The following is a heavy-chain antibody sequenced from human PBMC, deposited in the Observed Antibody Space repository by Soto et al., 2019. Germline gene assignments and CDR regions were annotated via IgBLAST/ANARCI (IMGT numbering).Heavy chain of an antibody. Sequence: GGSLRLSCAAAGFDFEDFAMHWVRQAPGKGLEWVSLINSDGTDSYYMDSVRGRFTISRDNGKNSLYLQMDRLRPEDTAFYFCAKALYYYPTRPLLYWGPAPLLTVST. CDR3: AKALYYYPTRPLLY. V-gene: IGHV3-43D*04. J-gene: IGHJ4*02. D-gene: IGHD3-10*01. CDR1: GFDFEDFA. CDR2: INSDGTDS.